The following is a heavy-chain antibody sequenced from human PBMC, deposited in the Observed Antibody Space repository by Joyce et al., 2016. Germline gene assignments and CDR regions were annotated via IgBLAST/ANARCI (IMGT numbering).Heavy chain of an antibody. D-gene: IGHD1-14*01. J-gene: IGHJ6*02. Sequence: QVLLVQSGAAVKRPGSSLRVSCKSSGGDFSNYTVNWVRQAPVQRLEWMGVITPFFGVAKYAEDFQGRVTLTADQATRTAYLELSSLTSADTAVYYCARGGTSSDHYFFYTLDVWGPGTTVIVSS. CDR3: ARGGTSSDHYFFYTLDV. V-gene: IGHV1-69*12. CDR1: GGDFSNYT. CDR2: ITPFFGVA.